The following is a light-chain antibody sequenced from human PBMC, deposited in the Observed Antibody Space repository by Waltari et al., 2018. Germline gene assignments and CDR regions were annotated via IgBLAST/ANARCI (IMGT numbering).Light chain of an antibody. Sequence: EIVLTQSPGTLSLSPGEGATLSCRTSQPIRTTYLAWYQQKPGQAPTHLIYGASSRATGVPDRFTGSVSGTDFSLTISSLEPEDFATYYCQQYDISPLTFGGGTKVEIK. CDR1: QPIRTTY. J-gene: IGKJ4*01. V-gene: IGKV3-20*01. CDR2: GAS. CDR3: QQYDISPLT.